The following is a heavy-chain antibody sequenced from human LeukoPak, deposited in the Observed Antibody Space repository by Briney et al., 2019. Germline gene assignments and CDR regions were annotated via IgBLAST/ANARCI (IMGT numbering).Heavy chain of an antibody. D-gene: IGHD6-25*01. CDR1: GLTVGSTY. CDR2: IYTDVSGGSA. V-gene: IGHV3-66*01. CDR3: VRESAAGYFDY. Sequence: GGSLRLSCAASGLTVGSTYMDWVRQAPGKGLEWISVIYTDVSGGSAHYAGSVKDRFAISRDNSKNTLYLQMNTLRAEDTAVYYCVRESAAGYFDYWGQGTLVTVSS. J-gene: IGHJ4*02.